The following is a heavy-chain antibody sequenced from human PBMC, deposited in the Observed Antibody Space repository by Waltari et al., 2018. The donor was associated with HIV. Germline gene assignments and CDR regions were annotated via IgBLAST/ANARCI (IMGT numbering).Heavy chain of an antibody. CDR2: MNPKSGNT. D-gene: IGHD2-15*01. CDR1: GYNFTSYD. V-gene: IGHV1-8*01. CDR3: ARDWPRYCSGGSCLSY. Sequence: VQLVQSGAEVKKPGASVKVSCKTSGYNFTSYDINWVRQAAGQGLEWMGWMNPKSGNTGYGQNFQGRVTMTRDASITTAYLELTSLTSEDTAVYYCARDWPRYCSGGSCLSYWGQGTLVTVSS. J-gene: IGHJ4*02.